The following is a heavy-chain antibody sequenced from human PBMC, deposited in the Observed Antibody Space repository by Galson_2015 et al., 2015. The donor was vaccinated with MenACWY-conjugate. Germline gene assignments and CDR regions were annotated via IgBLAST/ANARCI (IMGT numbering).Heavy chain of an antibody. D-gene: IGHD2-21*02. V-gene: IGHV3-7*03. CDR3: TRDVGDS. Sequence: RQAPGKGLEWVAHIKEDGSEKYYADSVKGRFTISRDNAKNSLYLQMNRLRDEDAAVYYCTRDVGDSWGQGTLVAVSS. J-gene: IGHJ4*02. CDR2: IKEDGSEK.